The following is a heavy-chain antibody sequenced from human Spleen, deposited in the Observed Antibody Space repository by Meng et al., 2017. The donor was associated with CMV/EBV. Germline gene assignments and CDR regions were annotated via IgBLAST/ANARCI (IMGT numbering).Heavy chain of an antibody. CDR2: IYYSGST. CDR1: GGSISSSRYY. V-gene: IGHV4-39*01. D-gene: IGHD3-16*01. CDR3: ASGWGSGDYGNFDY. J-gene: IGHJ4*02. Sequence: SGGSISSSRYYWGWIRQPPGKGLELIGSIYYSGSTYYNPSLKSRVTISVDTSKNQFSLKLSSVTAADTAVYYCASGWGSGDYGNFDYWGQGTLVTVSS.